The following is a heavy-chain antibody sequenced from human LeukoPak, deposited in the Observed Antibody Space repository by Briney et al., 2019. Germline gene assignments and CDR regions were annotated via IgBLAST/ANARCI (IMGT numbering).Heavy chain of an antibody. V-gene: IGHV1-8*01. J-gene: IGHJ6*03. CDR3: ARAFGGNGYYSYYYMDV. Sequence: GASVKVSCKASGYTFTNYDINWVRQATGQGLEWVGWMNPNSGNTGYAQRFQGRITMTRNTSISTAYMELSSLTSEDTAVYYCARAFGGNGYYSYYYMDVWGKGTTVTVSS. CDR2: MNPNSGNT. CDR1: GYTFTNYD. D-gene: IGHD4-23*01.